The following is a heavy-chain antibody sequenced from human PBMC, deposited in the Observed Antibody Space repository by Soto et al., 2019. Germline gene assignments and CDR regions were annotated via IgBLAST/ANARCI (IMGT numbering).Heavy chain of an antibody. D-gene: IGHD2-15*01. CDR3: AIDYSFENEFGFDM. CDR1: GFTFSSYG. J-gene: IGHJ3*02. CDR2: ILNDGGEK. V-gene: IGHV3-33*08. Sequence: GGSLRLSCAASGFTFSSYGMHWVRQAPGKGLEWVAVILNDGGEKYHADSAEGRFIISRDNSKNTLYLQMNSLRAEDTDVYYFAIDYSFENEFGFDMWGQQRILTVSS.